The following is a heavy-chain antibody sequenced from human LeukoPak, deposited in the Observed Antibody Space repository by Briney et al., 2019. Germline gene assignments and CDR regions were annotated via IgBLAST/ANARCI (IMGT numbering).Heavy chain of an antibody. D-gene: IGHD3-10*01. CDR3: ARGLYGSVNRVGNWFDP. Sequence: PSETLSLTCTVSGGSISSYYWSWIRQPAGKGLEWIGRIYTSGSTNYNPSLKSRVTISVDKSKNQFSLKLSSVTAADTAVYYCARGLYGSVNRVGNWFDPWGQGTLVTVSS. CDR1: GGSISSYY. V-gene: IGHV4-4*07. CDR2: IYTSGST. J-gene: IGHJ5*02.